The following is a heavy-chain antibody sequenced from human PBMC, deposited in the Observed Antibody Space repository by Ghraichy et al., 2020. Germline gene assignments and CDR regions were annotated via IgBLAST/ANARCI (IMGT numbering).Heavy chain of an antibody. V-gene: IGHV4-59*01. CDR2: IYYSGST. CDR3: TRGRAGEPFDF. J-gene: IGHJ4*02. D-gene: IGHD1-26*01. CDR1: GGSISNYY. Sequence: SETLSLTCTVSGGSISNYYWTWIRQPPGKGLEWIGYIYYSGSTNYNPSLKSRVTISVDTSKNQGSLKLTSLTAADTAVYYCTRGRAGEPFDFWGQGTLVTVSS.